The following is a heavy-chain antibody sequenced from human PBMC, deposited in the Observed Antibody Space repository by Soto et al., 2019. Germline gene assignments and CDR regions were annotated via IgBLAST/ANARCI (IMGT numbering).Heavy chain of an antibody. D-gene: IGHD5-12*01. J-gene: IGHJ4*02. CDR2: IFHSGST. CDR1: GGSINGSSL. CDR3: AAGGGLPRYY. Sequence: SETLSLTCAVSGGSINGSSLWTWVRQPPGKGLEWIGDIFHSGSTTYNPSLKSRVTISVDRSKNQFSLKLSSVTAADTAVYYCAAGGGLPRYYWGQGTLVTSPQ. V-gene: IGHV4-4*02.